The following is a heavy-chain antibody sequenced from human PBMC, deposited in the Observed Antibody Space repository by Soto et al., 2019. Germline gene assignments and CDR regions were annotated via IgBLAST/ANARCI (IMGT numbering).Heavy chain of an antibody. CDR3: TRGDH. Sequence: QVQLQESGPGLVKPSQTLSLTCTVSGDSMTTVGYYWTWIRQHPGQGLEWIGFISYSGSTYYSSSLKGRGAISPDTSKNQFSPKLNSVTAADTAVYYCTRGDHWGQGTLVTVSS. CDR2: ISYSGST. CDR1: GDSMTTVGYY. J-gene: IGHJ4*02. V-gene: IGHV4-31*03.